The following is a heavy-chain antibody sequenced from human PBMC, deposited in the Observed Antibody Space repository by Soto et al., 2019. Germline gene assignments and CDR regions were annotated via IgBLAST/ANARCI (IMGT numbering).Heavy chain of an antibody. CDR3: ARRSDHYYYFDY. V-gene: IGHV5-51*01. D-gene: IGHD3-16*02. CDR2: IYPGDSDT. J-gene: IGHJ4*02. CDR1: GHSFTNYW. Sequence: GESLKISCKGSGHSFTNYWIGWVRQMPGKGLEWMGIIYPGDSDTRYSPSFQGQVTISADKSISAAYLQWSSLKASDTAIYFCARRSDHYYYFDYWGQGTLVTVSS.